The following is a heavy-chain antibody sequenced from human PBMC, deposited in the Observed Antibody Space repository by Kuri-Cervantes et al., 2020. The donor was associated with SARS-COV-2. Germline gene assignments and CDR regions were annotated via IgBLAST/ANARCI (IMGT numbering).Heavy chain of an antibody. CDR2: IRSKAYGGTT. CDR1: GGSFSGYY. J-gene: IGHJ4*02. CDR3: TTLIDY. Sequence: QTLSLTCAVYGGSFSGYYWSWIRQPPGKGLEWVGFIRSKAYGGTTEYAASVKGRFTISRDDSKSIVYLQMNSLKTEDTAVYYCTTLIDYWGQGALVTVSS. V-gene: IGHV3-49*03.